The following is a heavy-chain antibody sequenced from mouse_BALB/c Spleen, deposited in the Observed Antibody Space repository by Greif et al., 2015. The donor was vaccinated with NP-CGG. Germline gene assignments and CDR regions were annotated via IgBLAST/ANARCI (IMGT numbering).Heavy chain of an antibody. CDR1: GFSLTSYG. Sequence: VQLQESGPGLVQPSQSLSITCTVSGFSLTSYGVHWVRQSPGKGLEWLGVIWSGGSTDYNAAFISRLSISKDNSKSQVFFKMNSLQADDTAIYYCVRNRDDGYYHFDYWGQGTTLAVSS. V-gene: IGHV2-2-2*01. D-gene: IGHD2-3*01. J-gene: IGHJ2*01. CDR3: VRNRDDGYYHFDY. CDR2: IWSGGST.